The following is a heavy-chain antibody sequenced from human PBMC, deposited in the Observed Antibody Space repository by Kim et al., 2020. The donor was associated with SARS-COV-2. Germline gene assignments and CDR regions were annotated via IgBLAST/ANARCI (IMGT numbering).Heavy chain of an antibody. Sequence: SETLSLTCTVSGGSISSSSYYWGWIRQPPGKGLEWIGSIYYSGSTYYNPSLKSRVTISVDTSKNQFSLKLSSVTAADTAVYYCARDGDMVRAADWFDPWGQGTLVTVSS. V-gene: IGHV4-39*07. CDR2: IYYSGST. D-gene: IGHD3-10*01. CDR1: GGSISSSSYY. CDR3: ARDGDMVRAADWFDP. J-gene: IGHJ5*02.